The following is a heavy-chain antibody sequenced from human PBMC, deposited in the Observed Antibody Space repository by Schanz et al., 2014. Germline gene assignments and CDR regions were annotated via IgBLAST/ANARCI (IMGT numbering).Heavy chain of an antibody. V-gene: IGHV3-64*04. D-gene: IGHD3-10*01. J-gene: IGHJ3*02. CDR3: AKGRFGELSAFDI. Sequence: VQLVESGGDLVQPGGSLRLSCSASGFTFSTFAMHWVRQAPGKGLEYISAISNNGDSTYYADSVKGRFTISRDNSKSTLYLQMNSLRAEDTAVYYCAKGRFGELSAFDIWGQGTMVTVSS. CDR2: ISNNGDST. CDR1: GFTFSTFA.